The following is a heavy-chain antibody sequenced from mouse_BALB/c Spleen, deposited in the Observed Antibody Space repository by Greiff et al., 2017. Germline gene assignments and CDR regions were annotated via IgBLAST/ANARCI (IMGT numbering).Heavy chain of an antibody. CDR3: ARDYYGSSGYFDY. J-gene: IGHJ2*01. CDR2: IDPANGNT. D-gene: IGHD1-1*01. Sequence: EVQLQQSGAELVKPGASVKLSCTASGFNIKDTYMHWVKQRPEQGLEWIGRIDPANGNTKYDPKFQGKATITADTSSNTAYLQLSSLTSEDTAVYDCARDYYGSSGYFDYWGQGTTLTVSS. V-gene: IGHV14-3*02. CDR1: GFNIKDTY.